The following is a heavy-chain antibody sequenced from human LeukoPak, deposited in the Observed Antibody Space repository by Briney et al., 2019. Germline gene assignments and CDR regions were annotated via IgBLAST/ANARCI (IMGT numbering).Heavy chain of an antibody. D-gene: IGHD3-3*02. V-gene: IGHV3-74*01. CDR1: GFTFSDYW. CDR2: IHSDGGTT. Sequence: PGGSLRLSCAASGFTFSDYWIHWVRQAPGKGLVWVSLIHSDGGTTNYADSVKGRFTMSRDNAKNMVYLQMNSLRAEDTAVYYCARDIYSIAEWGQGTLVTVSS. CDR3: ARDIYSIAE. J-gene: IGHJ4*02.